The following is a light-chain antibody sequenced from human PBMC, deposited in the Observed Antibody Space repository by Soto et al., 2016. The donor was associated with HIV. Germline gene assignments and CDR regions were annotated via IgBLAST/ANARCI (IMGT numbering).Light chain of an antibody. J-gene: IGKJ4*01. Sequence: AIQMTQSPSSLSASVGDRVTITCRASQGIRNDLGWYHQKPGKAPKLLIYATSSLQSGVPSRFSGSGSGTDFTLTISSLQPEDCGTYYCLQDDSYPLTFSGGTKVEI. CDR3: LQDDSYPLT. V-gene: IGKV1-6*01. CDR2: ATS. CDR1: QGIRND.